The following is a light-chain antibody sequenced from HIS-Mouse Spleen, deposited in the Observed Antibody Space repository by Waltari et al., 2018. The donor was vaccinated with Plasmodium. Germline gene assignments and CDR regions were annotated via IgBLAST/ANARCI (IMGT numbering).Light chain of an antibody. V-gene: IGLV1-51*01. Sequence: QSVLTQPPSVSAAPGQQVTISCSGSSPNIGNNYVSWYQQLPGTAPKLLIYDNNKRPSGIPDRFSGSKSGTSATLGITGLQTGDEADYYCGTWDSSLSAGVVFGGGTKLTVL. J-gene: IGLJ2*01. CDR1: SPNIGNNY. CDR3: GTWDSSLSAGVV. CDR2: DNN.